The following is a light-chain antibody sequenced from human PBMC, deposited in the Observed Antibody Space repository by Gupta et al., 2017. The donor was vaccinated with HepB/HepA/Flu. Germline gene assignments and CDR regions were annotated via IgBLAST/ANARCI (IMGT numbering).Light chain of an antibody. CDR1: QRIGTS. CDR3: QQSSSLPIT. J-gene: IGKJ5*01. V-gene: IGKV6-21*01. CDR2: YAS. Sequence: EIVLTQSPDFQSVTPKEKVTITCRASQRIGTSLHWYQQKPNQSPKLLMKYASQSFSGVPSRFRGSGSGTDFTLTINGLEAEDAATYYCQQSSSLPITFGQGTRLEIK.